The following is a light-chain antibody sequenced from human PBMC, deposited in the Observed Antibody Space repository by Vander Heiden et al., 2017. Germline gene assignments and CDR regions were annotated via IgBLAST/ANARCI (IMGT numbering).Light chain of an antibody. CDR2: DAS. CDR3: QQRSNWPLFT. Sequence: EIVLTQSPATLSLSPGERATLSCRASQSVSSYLAWYQQKPGQAPRLLIHDASNRATGIPARFSGSGSATDFTLTISSLEPEDFAVYYCQQRSNWPLFTFGPGTKVDIK. V-gene: IGKV3-11*01. J-gene: IGKJ3*01. CDR1: QSVSSY.